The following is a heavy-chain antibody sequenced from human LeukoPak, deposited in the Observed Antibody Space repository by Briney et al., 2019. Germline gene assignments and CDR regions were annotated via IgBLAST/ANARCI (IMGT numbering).Heavy chain of an antibody. D-gene: IGHD4-17*01. V-gene: IGHV3-30-3*01. Sequence: GTSLRLSCVASGFSFSSYSIHWVRRVPGKGLEWVAVMSVNGVNKYYADSVKGRFTISRDNSKNTLYLQMNSLRAEDTAVYYCARETGGAIGSTDFDYWGQGTLVTVSS. CDR2: MSVNGVNK. J-gene: IGHJ4*02. CDR1: GFSFSSYS. CDR3: ARETGGAIGSTDFDY.